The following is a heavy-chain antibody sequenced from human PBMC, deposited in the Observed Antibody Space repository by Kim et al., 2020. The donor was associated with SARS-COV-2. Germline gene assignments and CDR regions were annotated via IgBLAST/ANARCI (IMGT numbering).Heavy chain of an antibody. Sequence: TGRVTISVDTAKNQFSLRLSSVTAADTAVYYCARADDSSGYYSHDAFDIWGQGTMVTVSS. V-gene: IGHV4-39*07. D-gene: IGHD3-22*01. CDR3: ARADDSSGYYSHDAFDI. J-gene: IGHJ3*02.